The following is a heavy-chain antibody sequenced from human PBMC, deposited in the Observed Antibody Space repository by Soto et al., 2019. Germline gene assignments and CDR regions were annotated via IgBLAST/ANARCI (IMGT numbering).Heavy chain of an antibody. CDR3: ARFYYDSSGYLPSPYYYYYGMDV. V-gene: IGHV3-7*04. D-gene: IGHD3-22*01. Sequence: PGGSLRLSCAASGFPFSSYLMSWVRQAPGKGLEWVANIKQDGSEKYYVDSVKGRFTISRDNAKNSLYLQMNSLRAEDTAVYYCARFYYDSSGYLPSPYYYYYGMDVWGQGTTVTVSS. CDR2: IKQDGSEK. J-gene: IGHJ6*02. CDR1: GFPFSSYL.